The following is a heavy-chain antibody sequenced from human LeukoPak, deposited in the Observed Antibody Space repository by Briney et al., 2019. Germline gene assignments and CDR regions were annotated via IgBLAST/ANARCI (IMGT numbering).Heavy chain of an antibody. CDR1: GFTFNDYY. CDR2: ISPSGTVI. CDR3: ARDYNC. V-gene: IGHV3-11*01. J-gene: IGHJ4*02. D-gene: IGHD3-10*01. Sequence: GLSLRLPCSASGFTFNDYYMVCIRQAPGKGLEYVTYISPSGTVIYYGDSVKGRFTISRDNAKKSLYLQMNSLIAEDTAVYYCARDYNCWGQGTLVTVSS.